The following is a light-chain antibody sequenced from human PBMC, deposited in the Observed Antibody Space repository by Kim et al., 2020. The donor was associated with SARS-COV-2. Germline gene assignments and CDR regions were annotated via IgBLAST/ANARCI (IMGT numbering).Light chain of an antibody. CDR3: QQYIGHPYT. V-gene: IGKV1-5*03. Sequence: DIQMTQSPSTLSAFVGDRVTFTCRASQNILTWLAWYRQTPGKPPNLLIYEASTLEGGVSSRFSGSGSGTEFTLTITSLQPDEVGTYYCQQYIGHPYTFGQGTKLEI. CDR1: QNILTW. J-gene: IGKJ2*01. CDR2: EAS.